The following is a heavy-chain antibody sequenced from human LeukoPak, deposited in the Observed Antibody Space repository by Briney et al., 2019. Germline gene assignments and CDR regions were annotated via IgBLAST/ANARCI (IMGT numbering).Heavy chain of an antibody. CDR3: AKTTVGYSSGRYPGWPADC. CDR1: GFTFNTYA. J-gene: IGHJ4*02. D-gene: IGHD6-19*01. Sequence: GGSLRLSCEASGFTFNTYAIYWVRQAPGKGLEWVSGVCGSGGCTYYADSVKGRFTISRDNSKNTVYLQMNSLTADDTAVYYCAKTTVGYSSGRYPGWPADCWGQGTLVTVSS. CDR2: VCGSGGCT. V-gene: IGHV3-23*01.